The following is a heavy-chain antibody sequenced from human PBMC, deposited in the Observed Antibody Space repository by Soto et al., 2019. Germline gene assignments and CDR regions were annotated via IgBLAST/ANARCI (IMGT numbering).Heavy chain of an antibody. D-gene: IGHD3-10*01. V-gene: IGHV4-59*08. J-gene: IGHJ3*02. Sequence: LPYTVSDGNIRSHYWRCIRKKPGKGLEWIGYIYYSGSTNYNPSLKSRVTISVDTSKNQFSLKLSSVTAADTAVYYCARRYGGAFDIWGQGTMVTVSS. CDR3: ARRYGGAFDI. CDR2: IYYSGST. CDR1: DGNIRSHY.